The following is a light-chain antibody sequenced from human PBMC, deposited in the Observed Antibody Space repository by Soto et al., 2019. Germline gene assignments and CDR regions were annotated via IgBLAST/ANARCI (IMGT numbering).Light chain of an antibody. J-gene: IGKJ1*01. CDR1: QGIXTW. CDR2: AAS. V-gene: IGKV1D-16*01. CDR3: QQYNRYPRT. Sequence: DIQXTQFPSSLSASVGDRVNITCRASQGIXTWLAWYQQKPERAPKSLIYAASRLQSGVPPRFSGSGSETDFTLTISSLQPEDFATYYCQQYNRYPRTFGQGTKVEIK.